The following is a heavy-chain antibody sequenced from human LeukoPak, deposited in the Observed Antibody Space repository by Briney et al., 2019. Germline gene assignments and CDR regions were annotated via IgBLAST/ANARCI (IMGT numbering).Heavy chain of an antibody. J-gene: IGHJ4*02. V-gene: IGHV3-23*01. CDR1: GFTFSSYA. Sequence: PGGSLRLSCAASGFTFSSYAMSWVRQAPGKGLEWVSAISGSGGSTYYADSVKGRFTISRDNSKNTLYLQMNSLRAEDTARYYCARRGGSSGWGDFDYWGQATLVTVSS. CDR3: ARRGGSSGWGDFDY. D-gene: IGHD6-19*01. CDR2: ISGSGGST.